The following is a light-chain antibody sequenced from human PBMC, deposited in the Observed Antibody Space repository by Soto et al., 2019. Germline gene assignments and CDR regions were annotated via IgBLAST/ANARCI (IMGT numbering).Light chain of an antibody. J-gene: IGLJ2*01. Sequence: QSVLTRPPSASGTPGQRVTSSCSGSSSNIGSNTVNWYQQLPGTAPKLLIYSNNQRPSGVPDRFSGSKSGTSASLAISGLQSEDEADYYCAAWDDSLNGVVFGGGTKVTVL. CDR2: SNN. CDR3: AAWDDSLNGVV. CDR1: SSNIGSNT. V-gene: IGLV1-44*01.